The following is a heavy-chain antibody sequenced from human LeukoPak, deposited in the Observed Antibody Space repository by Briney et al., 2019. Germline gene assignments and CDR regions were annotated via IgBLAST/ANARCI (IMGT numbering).Heavy chain of an antibody. CDR1: GFTFSGSA. D-gene: IGHD3-10*01. Sequence: PGGSLRLSCAASGFTFSGSAMHWVRQASGKGLEWVGRIRSKANSYATAYAASVKGRFTISRDDSKNTAYLQMNSLRAEDTALYYCAKAKGPYYYGSGSHVDYWGQGTLVTVSS. CDR3: AKAKGPYYYGSGSHVDY. V-gene: IGHV3-73*01. CDR2: IRSKANSYAT. J-gene: IGHJ4*02.